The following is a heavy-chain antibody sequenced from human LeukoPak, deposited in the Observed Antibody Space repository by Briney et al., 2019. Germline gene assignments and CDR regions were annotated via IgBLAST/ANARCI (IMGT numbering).Heavy chain of an antibody. V-gene: IGHV4-39*07. J-gene: IGHJ6*04. CDR3: ARDGVLPLDV. CDR2: IYTSGST. D-gene: IGHD3-3*02. CDR1: GGSISSSSYY. Sequence: SETLSLTCTVSGGSISSSSYYRGWIRQPPGKGLEWIGRIYTSGSTNYNPSLKSRVTMSVDTSKNQFSLKLSSVTAADTAVYYCARDGVLPLDVWGKGTTVTISS.